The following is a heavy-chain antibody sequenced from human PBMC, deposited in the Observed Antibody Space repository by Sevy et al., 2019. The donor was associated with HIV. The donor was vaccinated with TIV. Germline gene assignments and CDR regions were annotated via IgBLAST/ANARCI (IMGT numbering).Heavy chain of an antibody. CDR1: GYTFISYD. CDR2: MNPNSGNT. CDR3: ARIAEMTTVTTGY. V-gene: IGHV1-8*01. D-gene: IGHD4-17*01. Sequence: ASVKVSCKASGYTFISYDINWVRQATGQGLEWMGWMNPNSGNTGYAQKFQGRVTMTRNTSISTAYMELSSLRSEDTAVYYCARIAEMTTVTTGYWGQGTLVTVSS. J-gene: IGHJ4*02.